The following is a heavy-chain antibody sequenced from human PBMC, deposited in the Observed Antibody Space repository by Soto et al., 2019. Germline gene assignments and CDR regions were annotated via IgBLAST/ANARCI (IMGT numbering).Heavy chain of an antibody. CDR1: GFTFSNYW. V-gene: IGHV3-7*03. D-gene: IGHD2-15*01. Sequence: TGGSLRLSCAASGFTFSNYWMNWVRQAPGKGLEWMANINQDGTEKSYVDSVKGRFTISRDNAKNSLYLQMNSLRAEDTAVYFCARGMSTPGVDFWGQGTLVTVSS. CDR2: INQDGTEK. CDR3: ARGMSTPGVDF. J-gene: IGHJ4*02.